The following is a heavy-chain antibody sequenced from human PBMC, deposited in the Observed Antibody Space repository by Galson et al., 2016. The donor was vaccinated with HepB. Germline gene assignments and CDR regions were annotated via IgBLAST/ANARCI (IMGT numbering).Heavy chain of an antibody. V-gene: IGHV4-59*08. CDR1: GVSISSYY. CDR3: ARRVADDSGKWMFYFDY. J-gene: IGHJ4*02. CDR2: IYHSGST. D-gene: IGHD3-10*01. Sequence: SETLSLTCTVSGVSISSYYWSWIRQPPGKGLECIGYIYHSGSTNYNPSLKSRVTISVDTSKNQFSLKLSSVTAADTAVYYCARRVADDSGKWMFYFDYWGRGTLVTVSS.